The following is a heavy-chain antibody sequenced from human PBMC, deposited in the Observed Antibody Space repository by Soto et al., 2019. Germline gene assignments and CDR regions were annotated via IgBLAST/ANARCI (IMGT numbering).Heavy chain of an antibody. CDR3: ARKMPTMIVVVIQNWFDP. Sequence: SETMSLTCAVYGGSFSGYYWSWIRPPPGKGLEWIGEINHSGSTNYNPSLKSRVTISVDTSKNQFSLKLSSVTAADTAVYYCARKMPTMIVVVIQNWFDPWGQGTLVTVSS. D-gene: IGHD3-22*01. CDR2: INHSGST. V-gene: IGHV4-34*01. CDR1: GGSFSGYY. J-gene: IGHJ5*02.